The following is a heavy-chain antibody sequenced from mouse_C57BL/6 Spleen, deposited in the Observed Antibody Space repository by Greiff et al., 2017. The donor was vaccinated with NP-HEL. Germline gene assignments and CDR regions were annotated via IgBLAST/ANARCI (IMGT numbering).Heavy chain of an antibody. V-gene: IGHV1-18*01. D-gene: IGHD1-1*01. CDR1: GYTFTDYN. Sequence: EVQLQQSGPELVKPGASVKIPCKASGYTFTDYNMDWVKQSHGKSLEWIGDINPNNGGTIYNQKFKGKATLTVDKSSSTAYMELRSLTSEDTAVYYCARGGSITTVGDYAMDYWGQGTSVTVSS. J-gene: IGHJ4*01. CDR2: INPNNGGT. CDR3: ARGGSITTVGDYAMDY.